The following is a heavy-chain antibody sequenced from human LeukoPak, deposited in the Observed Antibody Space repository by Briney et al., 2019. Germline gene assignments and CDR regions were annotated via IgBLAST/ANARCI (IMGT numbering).Heavy chain of an antibody. D-gene: IGHD2-15*01. Sequence: TGGSLRLSCAASGFTFSTFAMSWVRQAPGKGLEWVSTISGSGTSTYFADSVKGRFTISRDNPKNTLYLQMDSLRAEDTAVYYCAKDPEQLIGYCSGGTCSLRYWGQGTLVTVSS. CDR2: ISGSGTST. J-gene: IGHJ4*02. CDR3: AKDPEQLIGYCSGGTCSLRY. CDR1: GFTFSTFA. V-gene: IGHV3-23*01.